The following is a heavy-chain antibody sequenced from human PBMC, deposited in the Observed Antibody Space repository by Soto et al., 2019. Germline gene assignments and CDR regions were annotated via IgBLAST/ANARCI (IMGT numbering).Heavy chain of an antibody. D-gene: IGHD3-10*01. V-gene: IGHV1-2*02. CDR1: GYTFTGHY. Sequence: ASVKVSCKASGYTFTGHYIHWVRQAPGQGPEWMGEIGPASGDTRYAQKFQGRVTMTRDTSITTVYMELNNLSPDDTAVYYCGRGRSGQLVVFYWGQGTPVTVS. CDR2: IGPASGDT. CDR3: GRGRSGQLVVFY. J-gene: IGHJ4*02.